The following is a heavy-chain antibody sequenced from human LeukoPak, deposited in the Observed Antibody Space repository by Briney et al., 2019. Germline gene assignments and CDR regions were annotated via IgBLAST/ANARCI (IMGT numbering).Heavy chain of an antibody. CDR2: ICFDGSNT. V-gene: IGHV3-33*01. Sequence: PGGSLRLSCGASGFTFSSYGMHWVRQAPGKGLEWVALICFDGSNTYYVDSVKGRFTISRDNAKNSLYLQMNSLRAEDTAVYYCARDGPGPHWGQGTLVTVSS. CDR1: GFTFSSYG. CDR3: ARDGPGPH. J-gene: IGHJ4*02.